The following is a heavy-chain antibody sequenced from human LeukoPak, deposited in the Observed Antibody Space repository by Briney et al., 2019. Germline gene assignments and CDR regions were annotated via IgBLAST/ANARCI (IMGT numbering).Heavy chain of an antibody. V-gene: IGHV3-74*01. D-gene: IGHD3-10*01. CDR2: LNPDGTDT. CDR3: VGAHVAAY. CDR1: GFTFSNYW. Sequence: PGGSLRLSCAASGFTFSNYWMRWVRHVPGKGLVWVSYLNPDGTDTYYADSVKGRFPVSRDNARNTLYLQMNSLRAEDTAVYYCVGAHVAAYWGQGTLVTVSS. J-gene: IGHJ4*02.